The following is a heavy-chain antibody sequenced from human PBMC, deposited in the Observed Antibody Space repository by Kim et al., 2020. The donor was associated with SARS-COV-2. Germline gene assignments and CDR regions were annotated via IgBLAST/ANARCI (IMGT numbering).Heavy chain of an antibody. CDR2: IIPILGIA. CDR1: GGTFSSYA. Sequence: SVKVSCKASGGTFSSYAISWVRQAPGQGLEWMGRIIPILGIANYAQKFQGRVTITADKSTSTAYMELSSLRSEDTAVYYCARDLCLSYCMTPADGSGSYYNPGAFDPWGQGTLVTVSS. D-gene: IGHD3-10*01. CDR3: ARDLCLSYCMTPADGSGSYYNPGAFDP. V-gene: IGHV1-69*04. J-gene: IGHJ5*02.